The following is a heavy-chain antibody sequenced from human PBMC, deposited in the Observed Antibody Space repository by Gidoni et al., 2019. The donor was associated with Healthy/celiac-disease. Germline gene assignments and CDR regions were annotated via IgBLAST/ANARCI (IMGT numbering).Heavy chain of an antibody. V-gene: IGHV3-30-3*01. Sequence: QVQLVESGGGVVQPGRSLRLSCAASGFTFSSYAMHWVRQAPGKGLEWVAVISYDGSNKYYADSVKGRFTISRDNSKNTLYLQMNSLRAEDTAVYYCARDLYGSGSYNYYYGMDVWGQGTTVTVSS. D-gene: IGHD3-10*01. CDR1: GFTFSSYA. CDR3: ARDLYGSGSYNYYYGMDV. CDR2: ISYDGSNK. J-gene: IGHJ6*02.